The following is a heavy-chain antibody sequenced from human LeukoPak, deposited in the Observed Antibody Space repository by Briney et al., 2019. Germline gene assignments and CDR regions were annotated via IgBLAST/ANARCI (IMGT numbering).Heavy chain of an antibody. Sequence: SETLSLTCTVSGGSISSYYWSWIRRPPGKGLEWIGYIYYSGSTNYNPSLKSRVTISVDTSKNQFSLKLSSVTAADTAVYFCARRRAHYYDSSGYYSRPQRAFDIWGQGTMVTVSS. J-gene: IGHJ3*02. CDR3: ARRRAHYYDSSGYYSRPQRAFDI. CDR1: GGSISSYY. D-gene: IGHD3-22*01. V-gene: IGHV4-59*12. CDR2: IYYSGST.